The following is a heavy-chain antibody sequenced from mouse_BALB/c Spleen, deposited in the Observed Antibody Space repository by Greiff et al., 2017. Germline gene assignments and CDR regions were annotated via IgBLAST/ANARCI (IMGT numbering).Heavy chain of an antibody. V-gene: IGHV5-4*02. J-gene: IGHJ4*01. CDR2: ISDGGSYT. Sequence: EVKVVESGGGLVKPGGSLKLSCAASGFTFSDYYMYWVRQTPEKRLEWVATISDGGSYTYYPDSVKGRFTISRDNAKNNLYLQMSSLKSEDTAMYYCARDRGNYVAMDYWGQGTSVTVSS. D-gene: IGHD2-1*01. CDR1: GFTFSDYY. CDR3: ARDRGNYVAMDY.